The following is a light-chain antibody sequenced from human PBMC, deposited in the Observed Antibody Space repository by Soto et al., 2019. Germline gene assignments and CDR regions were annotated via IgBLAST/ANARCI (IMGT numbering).Light chain of an antibody. CDR1: QGISSW. V-gene: IGKV1D-12*01. J-gene: IGKJ2*01. CDR2: AAS. Sequence: DIQMTQSPSSVSPSVGDRVTFICRAYQGISSWLAWYQQKPGKAPKLLIYAASTLPGAVPSRFSGRGSGTDFSLTISSLQSEDFATYYCQQNNIFPHTFGQGTRLEIK. CDR3: QQNNIFPHT.